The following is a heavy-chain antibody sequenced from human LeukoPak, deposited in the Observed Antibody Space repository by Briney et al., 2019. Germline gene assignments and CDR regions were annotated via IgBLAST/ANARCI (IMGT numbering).Heavy chain of an antibody. D-gene: IGHD2-2*01. CDR2: INPNSGGT. J-gene: IGHJ4*02. V-gene: IGHV1-2*02. CDR1: GYTFTGYY. Sequence: ASVKVSCKASGYTFTGYYTHWVRQAPGQGLEWMGWINPNSGGTNYAQKFQGRVTMTRDTSISTAYMELSRLRSDDTAVYYCARGVVVVPAAKWGYWGQGTLVTVSS. CDR3: ARGVVVVPAAKWGY.